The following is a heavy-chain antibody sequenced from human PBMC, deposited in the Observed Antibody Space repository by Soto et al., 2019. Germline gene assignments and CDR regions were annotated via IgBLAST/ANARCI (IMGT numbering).Heavy chain of an antibody. CDR3: TGEVASAY. D-gene: IGHD2-8*02. V-gene: IGHV3-30*03. CDR2: ISRDGGTK. J-gene: IGHJ4*02. CDR1: GFTVSTYG. Sequence: GGSLRLSCAVSGFTVSTYGMHWVRQAPGKGLEWVAVISRDGGTKYYADSVKGRFTISKDNSRNTLFLEMNNLRGDDMAVYYCTGEVASAYWGQGTLVTVSS.